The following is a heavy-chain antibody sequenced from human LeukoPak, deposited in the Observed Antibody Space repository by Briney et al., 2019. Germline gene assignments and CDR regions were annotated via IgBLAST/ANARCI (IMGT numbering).Heavy chain of an antibody. CDR1: GFTFSNYD. J-gene: IGHJ4*02. CDR3: ARCIDGVYYHSDDY. V-gene: IGHV3-48*03. CDR2: ISNSGGTI. D-gene: IGHD2-8*01. Sequence: GGSLRLSCAASGFTFSNYDMNWVRQAPGKGLEWVSLISNSGGTICYADSVKGRFTISRDNAKESLYLQMNSLRAEDTAVYYCARCIDGVYYHSDDYWGQGTLVTVSS.